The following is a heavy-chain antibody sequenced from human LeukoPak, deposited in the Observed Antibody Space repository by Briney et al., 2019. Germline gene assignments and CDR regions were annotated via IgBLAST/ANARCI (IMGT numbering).Heavy chain of an antibody. V-gene: IGHV3-23*01. Sequence: PGGSLRLSCAASGFTFSSYGMSWVRQAPGKGLEWVSAISGSGGSTYYADSVKGRFTISRDNSKNTLYLQMNSLRAEDTAVYYCARAMGYSYGQEVFDYWGQGTLVTVSS. CDR2: ISGSGGST. J-gene: IGHJ4*02. CDR3: ARAMGYSYGQEVFDY. D-gene: IGHD5-18*01. CDR1: GFTFSSYG.